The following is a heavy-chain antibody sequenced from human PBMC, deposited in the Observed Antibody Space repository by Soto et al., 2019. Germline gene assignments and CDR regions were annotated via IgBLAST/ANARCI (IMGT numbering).Heavy chain of an antibody. D-gene: IGHD3-10*01. Sequence: EVHLLDSGGDLVQPGGSLRLSCTASGFTFSNFAMNWVRQAPGKGLEWVSAISNSGGGTYYADSVRVRFTISRDNSKNTVYLQMRSLRVEDTAIYFCAKDLRRMHGSGSDHWGLGALVTVSS. J-gene: IGHJ4*02. CDR3: AKDLRRMHGSGSDH. CDR2: ISNSGGGT. CDR1: GFTFSNFA. V-gene: IGHV3-23*01.